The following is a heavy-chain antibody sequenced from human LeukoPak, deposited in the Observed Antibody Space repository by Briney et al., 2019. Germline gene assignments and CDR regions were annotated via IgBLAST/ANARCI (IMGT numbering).Heavy chain of an antibody. J-gene: IGHJ4*02. CDR1: GYTFTDYY. V-gene: IGHV1-69-2*01. Sequence: ASVKVSCKVSGYTFTDYYMHWVQQAPGKGLEWMGLVDPEDGETIYAEKFQGRVTITADTSTDTAYIELSSLRSEDTAVYYCATITESYGDYVLYYFDYWGQGTLVTVSS. D-gene: IGHD4-17*01. CDR3: ATITESYGDYVLYYFDY. CDR2: VDPEDGET.